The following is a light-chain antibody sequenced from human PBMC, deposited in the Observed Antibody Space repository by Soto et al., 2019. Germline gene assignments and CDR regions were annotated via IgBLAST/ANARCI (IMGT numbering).Light chain of an antibody. J-gene: IGKJ4*01. CDR3: QQYNSWPLT. CDR2: GAS. V-gene: IGKV3-15*01. CDR1: QSVSSK. Sequence: EIVMTQSPATLSVSPGERATLSCRASQSVSSKLAWYQQKPGQAPRLLIYGASTRATGIPARFSGSGSGTEFTLTISSLQSEDFAVYYCQQYNSWPLTFGGGTTVEIK.